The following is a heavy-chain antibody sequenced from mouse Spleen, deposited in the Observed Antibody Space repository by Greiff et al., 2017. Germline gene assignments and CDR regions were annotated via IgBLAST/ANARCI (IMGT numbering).Heavy chain of an antibody. Sequence: EVKVVESGPELVKPGASVKISCKASGYSFTGYFMNWVKQSHGKSLEWIGRINPYNGDTFYNQKFKGKATLTVDKSSSTAHMELLSLTSEDSAVYYCGREALSGYYFDYWGQGTTLTVSS. V-gene: IGHV1-37*01. J-gene: IGHJ2*01. CDR1: GYSFTGYF. CDR3: GREALSGYYFDY. CDR2: INPYNGDT. D-gene: IGHD3-1*01.